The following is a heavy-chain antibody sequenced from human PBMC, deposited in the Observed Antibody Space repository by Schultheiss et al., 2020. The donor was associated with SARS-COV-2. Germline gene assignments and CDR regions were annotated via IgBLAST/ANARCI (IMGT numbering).Heavy chain of an antibody. Sequence: SQTLSLTCAVSGGSISSGGYYWSWIRQPPGKGLEWIGEINHSGSTNYNPSLKSRVTISVDTSKNQFSLKLSSVTAADTAVYYCARGPTYDSSPHYYYYYGMDVWGQGTTVTVSS. CDR3: ARGPTYDSSPHYYYYYGMDV. V-gene: IGHV4-34*01. CDR2: INHSGST. CDR1: GGSISSGGYY. D-gene: IGHD3-22*01. J-gene: IGHJ6*02.